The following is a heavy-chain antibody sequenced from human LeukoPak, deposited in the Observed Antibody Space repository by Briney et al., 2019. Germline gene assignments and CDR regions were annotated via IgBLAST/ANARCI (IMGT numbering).Heavy chain of an antibody. V-gene: IGHV1-18*01. J-gene: IGHJ4*02. D-gene: IGHD1-1*01. CDR2: ISPYSGAT. CDR3: ARDSDWNVDY. CDR1: GYTSTTYG. Sequence: ASVKVSCKASGYTSTTYGITWIRQAPGQGLEWLGWISPYSGATEYAQNLQDRVSMTTDTSTNTAYIEVRSLKSDDTAVYYCARDSDWNVDYWGQGTLVTVSS.